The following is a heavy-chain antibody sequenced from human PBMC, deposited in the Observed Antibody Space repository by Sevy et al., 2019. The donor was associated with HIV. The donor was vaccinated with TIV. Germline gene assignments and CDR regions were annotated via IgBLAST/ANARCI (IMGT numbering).Heavy chain of an antibody. V-gene: IGHV3-23*01. CDR3: AKGVTSLTGTSNS. Sequence: GGFLRLSCAASGFTFNNYAMNWVRRAPVKGLEWVSAVRGSGATTLYADSVKGRFTISRDNPKKTLYLQMNSLRPEDTATYYSAKGVTSLTGTSNSWGQGTLVTVSS. CDR2: VRGSGATT. CDR1: GFTFNNYA. D-gene: IGHD1-20*01. J-gene: IGHJ5*02.